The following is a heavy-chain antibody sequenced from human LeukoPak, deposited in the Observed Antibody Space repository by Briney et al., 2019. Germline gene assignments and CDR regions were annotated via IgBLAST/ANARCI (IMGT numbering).Heavy chain of an antibody. CDR2: INWNGGST. Sequence: GGSLRLSCAASGFTFDDYGMSWVRQAPGKGLEWVSGINWNGGSTGYADSVKGRFTISRDNAENSLYLQMNSLRAEDTALYYCARYPSWGPIDDAFDIWGQGTMVTVSS. J-gene: IGHJ3*02. D-gene: IGHD1-26*01. CDR3: ARYPSWGPIDDAFDI. CDR1: GFTFDDYG. V-gene: IGHV3-20*04.